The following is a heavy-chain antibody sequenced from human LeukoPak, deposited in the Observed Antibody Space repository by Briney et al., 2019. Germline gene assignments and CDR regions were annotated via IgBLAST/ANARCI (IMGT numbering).Heavy chain of an antibody. CDR3: AKGTLAHYYDSSGYYRLSFDY. D-gene: IGHD3-22*01. CDR2: ISGSGGST. CDR1: GFTFSSYA. V-gene: IGHV3-23*01. J-gene: IGHJ4*02. Sequence: GGSLRLSCAASGFTFSSYAMTWVRQAPGKGLEWVSGISGSGGSTYFADSVKGRFTISRDNSKNTLYLQMNSLRAEDTAVYYCAKGTLAHYYDSSGYYRLSFDYWGQGTLVTVSS.